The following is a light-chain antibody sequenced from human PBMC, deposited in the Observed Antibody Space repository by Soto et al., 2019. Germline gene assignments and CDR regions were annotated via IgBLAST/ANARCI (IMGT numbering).Light chain of an antibody. J-gene: IGLJ2*01. CDR2: RTD. CDR3: ASWDDMLSGSV. V-gene: IGLV1-44*01. Sequence: QSALTQPPSASGAPGQRVTISCSGSRSNIGSNTVHWYQQFPGTAPKLLVYRTDHRPSGVPDRFSGSKSGTSASLAISGLQSEDESYYYCASWDDMLSGSVLGGGTKLTVL. CDR1: RSNIGSNT.